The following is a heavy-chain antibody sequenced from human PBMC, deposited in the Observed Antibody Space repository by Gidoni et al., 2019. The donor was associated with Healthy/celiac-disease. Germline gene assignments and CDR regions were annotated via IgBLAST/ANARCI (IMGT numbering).Heavy chain of an antibody. V-gene: IGHV3-30-3*01. J-gene: IGHJ4*02. Sequence: QVQLVESGGGVVQPGRSLRRSCAASGFPFSSYAMHWVRQAPGKGLEWVAVISYDGSNKYYADSVKCRFTIARDNSKNTLYLQMNSLRAEDTAVYYCARGDGYYYGSGSYYPFDYWGQGTLVTVSS. D-gene: IGHD3-10*01. CDR1: GFPFSSYA. CDR2: ISYDGSNK. CDR3: ARGDGYYYGSGSYYPFDY.